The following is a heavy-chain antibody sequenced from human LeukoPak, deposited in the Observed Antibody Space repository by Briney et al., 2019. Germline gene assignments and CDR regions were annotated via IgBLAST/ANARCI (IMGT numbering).Heavy chain of an antibody. CDR1: GGSFSGYY. D-gene: IGHD2-15*01. J-gene: IGHJ4*02. CDR2: INHSGST. CDR3: AGTYCSGGSCYEGYYFDY. V-gene: IGHV4-34*01. Sequence: PSETLSLTCAVYGGSFSGYYWSWIRQPPGKGVEWIGEINHSGSTNYNPSLKSRVTISVDTSKNQFSLKLSSVTAADTAVYYCAGTYCSGGSCYEGYYFDYGGRGTLVTVSS.